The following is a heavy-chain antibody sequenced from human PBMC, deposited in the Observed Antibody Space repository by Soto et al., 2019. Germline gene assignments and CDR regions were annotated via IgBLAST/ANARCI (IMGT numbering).Heavy chain of an antibody. V-gene: IGHV2-70*01. D-gene: IGHD3-10*01. CDR2: IDWDDNK. J-gene: IGHJ6*02. CDR1: GFSLTTSGMY. CDR3: ARIRGSHFGSESYFRSSFHPVEPMDV. Sequence: SGPTLVNPTQTLSLTCTFSGFSLTTSGMYVTWIRQPPGKALEWLALIDWDDNKYYSTSLKTRLTISKDTSENQVVLTLTNMDPVDTATYFCARIRGSHFGSESYFRSSFHPVEPMDVWGRGTTVTVSS.